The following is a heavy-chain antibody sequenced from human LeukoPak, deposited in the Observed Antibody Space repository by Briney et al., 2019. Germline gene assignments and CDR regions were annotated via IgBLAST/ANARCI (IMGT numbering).Heavy chain of an antibody. CDR2: FDPEDGET. CDR3: ATVRDIVVVPAANWFDP. D-gene: IGHD2-2*01. CDR1: GYTLTELS. Sequence: ASVEVSCKVSGYTLTELSMHWVRQAPGKGLEWMGGFDPEDGETIYAQKFQGRVTMTEDTSTDTAYMELSSLRSEDTAVYYCATVRDIVVVPAANWFDPWGQGTLVTVSS. V-gene: IGHV1-24*01. J-gene: IGHJ5*02.